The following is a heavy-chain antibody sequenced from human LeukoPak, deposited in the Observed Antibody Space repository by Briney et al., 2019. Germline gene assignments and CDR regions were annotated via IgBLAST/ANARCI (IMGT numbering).Heavy chain of an antibody. CDR1: GYTFISYY. J-gene: IGHJ4*02. D-gene: IGHD6-19*01. CDR3: ARASDTAFGRWLAVAGTGGLYY. Sequence: ASGKVSCEASGYTFISYYVHLVRQAPGQGLGWMGWVNPNSGGTNYAQKVQGRVTMTRDTSISTAYVELSRLKSDDTAVYYCARASDTAFGRWLAVAGTGGLYYWGQGTLVTVSS. CDR2: VNPNSGGT. V-gene: IGHV1-2*02.